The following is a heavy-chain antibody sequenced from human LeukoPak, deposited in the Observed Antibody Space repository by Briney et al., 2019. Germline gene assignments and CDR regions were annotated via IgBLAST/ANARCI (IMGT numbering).Heavy chain of an antibody. V-gene: IGHV4-30-2*03. D-gene: IGHD3-22*01. CDR2: IYYSGST. Sequence: SQTLSLTCDVSGGSISSDGYSRSWIRQPPGKGLEWIGAIYYSGSTYYNPSLKSRVTISVDTSKNQFFLKLSSVTAADTAVYYCARHESYHFDTSGYPWVWGQGTMVTVSS. CDR1: GGSISSDGYS. CDR3: ARHESYHFDTSGYPWV. J-gene: IGHJ3*01.